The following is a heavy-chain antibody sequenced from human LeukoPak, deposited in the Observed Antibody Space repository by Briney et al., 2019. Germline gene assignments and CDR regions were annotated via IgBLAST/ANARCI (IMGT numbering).Heavy chain of an antibody. V-gene: IGHV3-23*01. D-gene: IGHD2-8*01. Sequence: GGSLRLSCAASGLILSSYVMSWVRQAPGKGLEWVSTITVSGGRTYYADSVKGRFTISRDNSKNTLYLQMNSLRAEDTALYYCARDLTALGYCTNGVCPNFDYWGQGTLVTVSS. CDR1: GLILSSYV. CDR2: ITVSGGRT. J-gene: IGHJ4*02. CDR3: ARDLTALGYCTNGVCPNFDY.